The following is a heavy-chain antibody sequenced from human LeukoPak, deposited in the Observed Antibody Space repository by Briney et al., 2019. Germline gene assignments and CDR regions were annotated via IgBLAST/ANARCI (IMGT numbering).Heavy chain of an antibody. CDR3: TTWIVVVIGFFDY. CDR2: IRSKAYGGTT. Sequence: GGSLRLSCTASGFTFGDYAMSWFRQAPGKGLEWVGFIRSKAYGGTTEYAASVKGRFTISRDDSKNTLYLQMNSLKTEDTAVYYCTTWIVVVIGFFDYWGQGTLVTVSS. CDR1: GFTFGDYA. D-gene: IGHD3-22*01. J-gene: IGHJ4*02. V-gene: IGHV3-49*03.